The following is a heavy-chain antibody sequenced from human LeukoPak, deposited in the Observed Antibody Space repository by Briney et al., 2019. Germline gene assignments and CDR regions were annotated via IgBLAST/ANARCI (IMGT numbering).Heavy chain of an antibody. J-gene: IGHJ6*03. Sequence: SETLSLTCAVYGGSFSGYYWSWIRQPPGKGLEWIGEINHSGNTYYNPSLKSRVSISIDTSKNQFSLKLSSVTAADTAVYYCARATRRGGSYSYYYYYYMDVWGKGTAVTVSS. CDR1: GGSFSGYY. V-gene: IGHV4-34*01. CDR2: INHSGNT. D-gene: IGHD1-26*01. CDR3: ARATRRGGSYSYYYYYYMDV.